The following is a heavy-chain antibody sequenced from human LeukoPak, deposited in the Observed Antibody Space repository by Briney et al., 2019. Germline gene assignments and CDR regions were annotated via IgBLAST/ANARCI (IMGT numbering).Heavy chain of an antibody. CDR3: ARDRYGDGFAHFDY. V-gene: IGHV1-2*02. CDR1: GGSFSSYA. D-gene: IGHD5-24*01. Sequence: ASVKVSCKASGGSFSSYAFSWLRQAPGQGLEWMGWITPGGGTNYPQKFQGRVAITWDTSITTTYMDLSRLTSDDTAMYYCARDRYGDGFAHFDYWGQGALVTVSS. J-gene: IGHJ4*02. CDR2: ITPGGGT.